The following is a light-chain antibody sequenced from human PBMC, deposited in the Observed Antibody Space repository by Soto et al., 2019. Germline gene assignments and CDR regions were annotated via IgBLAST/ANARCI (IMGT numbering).Light chain of an antibody. Sequence: NFMLTPPHSVSEAPGKTVTISCTRSSGSIARNYVQWYQQRPGSAPTTLIYEDNERPSGVPDRFSGSIDSSSNSASLTISGLTTEDEADYYCQSYDSSNPVVFGGGTKVTVL. V-gene: IGLV6-57*04. CDR3: QSYDSSNPVV. CDR1: SGSIARNY. CDR2: EDN. J-gene: IGLJ2*01.